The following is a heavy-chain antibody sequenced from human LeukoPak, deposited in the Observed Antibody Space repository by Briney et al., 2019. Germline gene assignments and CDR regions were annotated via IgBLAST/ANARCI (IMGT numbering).Heavy chain of an antibody. CDR3: AREKGYSGGYGLDY. CDR1: GGSITGYY. J-gene: IGHJ4*02. Sequence: SETLSLTCTVSGGSITGYYWTWSRPRPRKGLGRSGDIYYSWNSNYKPSLKSRVTISVDTSKNQVSLRLSSVTAADTAVYYCAREKGYSGGYGLDYWGQGTLVTVSS. D-gene: IGHD1-26*01. CDR2: IYYSWNS. V-gene: IGHV4-59*01.